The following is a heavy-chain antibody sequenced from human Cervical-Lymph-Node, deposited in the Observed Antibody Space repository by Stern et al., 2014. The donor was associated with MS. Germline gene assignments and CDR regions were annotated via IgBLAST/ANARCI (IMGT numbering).Heavy chain of an antibody. Sequence: EVQLLESGAEVKKPGESLKISCKGSGYSFTANWIAWVRQMHGKGLERMGIIYPVDSDTRYSPSFQGQVTISADKSISTAYLQWSSLKASDTAMYYCARDYGDYAFDYWGQGTLVTVSS. D-gene: IGHD4-17*01. J-gene: IGHJ4*02. CDR2: IYPVDSDT. CDR3: ARDYGDYAFDY. V-gene: IGHV5-51*01. CDR1: GYSFTANW.